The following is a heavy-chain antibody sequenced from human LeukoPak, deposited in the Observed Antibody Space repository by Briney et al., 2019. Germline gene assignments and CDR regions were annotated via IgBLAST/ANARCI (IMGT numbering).Heavy chain of an antibody. CDR2: ISYDGSNK. D-gene: IGHD6-19*01. CDR3: ARDRLAVVGTFDY. J-gene: IGHJ4*02. V-gene: IGHV3-30-3*01. Sequence: GGSLRLSCAAFRFTFSRHAMHWVRQAPGKGLEWVAVISYDGSNKYYADSVKGRFTISRDNAKNSLYLQMNSLRAEDTAVYYCARDRLAVVGTFDYWGQGTLVTVSS. CDR1: RFTFSRHA.